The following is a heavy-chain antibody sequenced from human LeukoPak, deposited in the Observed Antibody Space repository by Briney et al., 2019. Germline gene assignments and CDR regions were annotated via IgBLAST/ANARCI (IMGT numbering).Heavy chain of an antibody. Sequence: GGSLRLSCAASGFTFSTYWMTWVRQAPGKGLEWVGNINPDGSEKDYVDSVKGRFTISRDNAKNSLDLQMNNLRAEDTAVYFCAGGHYHSIYWGQGTLVTVSS. CDR2: INPDGSEK. J-gene: IGHJ4*02. V-gene: IGHV3-7*02. CDR3: AGGHYHSIY. D-gene: IGHD1-14*01. CDR1: GFTFSTYW.